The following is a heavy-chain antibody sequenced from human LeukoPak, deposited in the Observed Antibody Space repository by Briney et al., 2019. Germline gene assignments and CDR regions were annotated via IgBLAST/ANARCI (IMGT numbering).Heavy chain of an antibody. J-gene: IGHJ4*02. Sequence: GGSLRLSCAASGFTVSINYMSWVRQAPGKGLEWVSVIYSGGNTYYADSVKGRFTISRDNSKNTVYLQMNSLRAEDTAVYYCAKDSPTVTTVGWGARWGQGTLVTVSS. CDR1: GFTVSINY. CDR2: IYSGGNT. CDR3: AKDSPTVTTVGWGAR. V-gene: IGHV3-53*01. D-gene: IGHD4-17*01.